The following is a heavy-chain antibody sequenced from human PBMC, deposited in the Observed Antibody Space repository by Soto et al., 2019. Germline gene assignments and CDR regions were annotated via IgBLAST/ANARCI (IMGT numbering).Heavy chain of an antibody. CDR1: GFTFSSYG. D-gene: IGHD3-22*01. Sequence: PGGSLRLSCAASGFTFSSYGMHWVRQAPGKGLEWVAVISYDGSNKYYADSVKGRFTISRDNSKNTLYLQMNSLRAEDTAVYYCAKDGVVVITTSAYFDYWGQGTLVTVSS. V-gene: IGHV3-30*18. J-gene: IGHJ4*02. CDR2: ISYDGSNK. CDR3: AKDGVVVITTSAYFDY.